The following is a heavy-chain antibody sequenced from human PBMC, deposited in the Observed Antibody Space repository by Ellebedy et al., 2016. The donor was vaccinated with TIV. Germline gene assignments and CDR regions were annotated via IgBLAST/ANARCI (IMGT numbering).Heavy chain of an antibody. V-gene: IGHV1-18*01. D-gene: IGHD3-10*01. Sequence: LQGRVTMTTDTSTSTAYMELRSLRSDDTAVYYCARVSGGPGSGAFDLWGQGTMVTVSS. CDR3: ARVSGGPGSGAFDL. J-gene: IGHJ3*01.